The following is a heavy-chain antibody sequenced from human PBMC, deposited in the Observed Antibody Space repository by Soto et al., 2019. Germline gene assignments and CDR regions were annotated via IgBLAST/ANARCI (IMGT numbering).Heavy chain of an antibody. D-gene: IGHD1-26*01. CDR1: GYTFTSYY. CDR2: INPSGGST. Sequence: GASVKVSCKASGYTFTSYYMHWVRQAPGQGLEWMGIINPSGGSTSYAQKFQGRVTMTRDTSTSTVYMELSSLRSEDTAVYYCARDLRRWEIPYVDRMDVWGQGTTVTVSS. CDR3: ARDLRRWEIPYVDRMDV. V-gene: IGHV1-46*01. J-gene: IGHJ6*02.